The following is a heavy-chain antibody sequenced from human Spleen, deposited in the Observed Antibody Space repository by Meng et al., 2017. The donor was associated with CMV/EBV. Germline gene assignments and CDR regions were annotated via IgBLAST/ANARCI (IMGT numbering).Heavy chain of an antibody. Sequence: GSLRLSCAVYGGSFSGYYWSWIRQPPGKGLEWIGEINHSGSTNYNPSLKSRVTISVDTSKNQFSLKLSSVTAADTAVYYCARGHIAAAGADWFDPWGQGTLVTVSS. D-gene: IGHD6-13*01. CDR1: GGSFSGYY. CDR3: ARGHIAAAGADWFDP. CDR2: INHSGST. J-gene: IGHJ5*02. V-gene: IGHV4-34*01.